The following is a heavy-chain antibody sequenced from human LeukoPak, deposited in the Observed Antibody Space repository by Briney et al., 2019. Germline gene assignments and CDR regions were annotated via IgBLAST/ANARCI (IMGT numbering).Heavy chain of an antibody. CDR2: IWYDGSNK. J-gene: IGHJ5*02. Sequence: PGGSLRLSCAASGFTFSTCGMHWVRQAPGKGLEWVALIWYDGSNKYPTDSVRGRFTISRDNSKNTLYLQMNSLRAEDTAVYYCARGKYCSSTSCIGDYFDPWGQGTLVTVSS. CDR3: ARGKYCSSTSCIGDYFDP. D-gene: IGHD2-2*01. CDR1: GFTFSTCG. V-gene: IGHV3-33*01.